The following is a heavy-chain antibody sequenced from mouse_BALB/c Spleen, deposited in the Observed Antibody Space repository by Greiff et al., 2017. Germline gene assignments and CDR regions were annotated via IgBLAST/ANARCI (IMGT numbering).Heavy chain of an antibody. D-gene: IGHD1-1*01. CDR2: INSNGGST. Sequence: EVQRVESGGGLVQPGGSLKLSCAASGFTFSSYGMSWVRQTPDKRLELVATINSNGGSTYYPDSVKGRFTISRDNAKNTLYLQMSSLKSEDTAMYYCARGPYYGSSYFAYWGQGTLVTVSA. V-gene: IGHV5-6-3*01. CDR3: ARGPYYGSSYFAY. CDR1: GFTFSSYG. J-gene: IGHJ3*01.